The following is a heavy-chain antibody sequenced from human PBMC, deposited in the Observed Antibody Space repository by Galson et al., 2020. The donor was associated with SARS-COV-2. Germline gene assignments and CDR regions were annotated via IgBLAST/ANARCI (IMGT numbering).Heavy chain of an antibody. V-gene: IGHV3-7*01. CDR3: ASRTWYFGL. J-gene: IGHJ2*01. CDR2: IKGDGRSK. CDR1: GLTLSSPW. Sequence: PGGFLRLSCAASGLTLSSPWMTWVSQSPGQGLEWVAIIKGDGRSKHYADSVKGRFTISRDNAKNSLYLQMDTLRAEDTAVYYCASRTWYFGLWGRGTLVTVSS.